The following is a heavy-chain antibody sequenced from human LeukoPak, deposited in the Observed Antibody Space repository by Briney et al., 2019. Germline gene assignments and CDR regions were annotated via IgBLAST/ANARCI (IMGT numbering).Heavy chain of an antibody. V-gene: IGHV3-21*04. D-gene: IGHD2-2*02. CDR3: AKGGSTSCYTYFAY. Sequence: PGGSLRLSCAASGFTFSSYSMNWVRQAPGKGLEWVSSISSSSSYIYYADSVKGRFTISRDNAKNSLYLQMNSLRAEDTAVYYCAKGGSTSCYTYFAYWGQGSLVTVSS. J-gene: IGHJ4*02. CDR1: GFTFSSYS. CDR2: ISSSSSYI.